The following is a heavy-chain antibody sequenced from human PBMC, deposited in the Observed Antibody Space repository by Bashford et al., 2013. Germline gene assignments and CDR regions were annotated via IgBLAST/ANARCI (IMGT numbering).Heavy chain of an antibody. J-gene: IGHJ3*02. V-gene: IGHV3-48*03. CDR2: ISSSGSTI. CDR3: ARESMITFGGVIVGYRTNDAFDI. D-gene: IGHD3-16*02. Sequence: VRQAPGKGLEWVSYISSSGSTIYYADSVKGRFTISRDNAKNSLYLQMNSLRAEDTAVYYCARESMITFGGVIVGYRTNDAFDIWGQGTMVTVSS.